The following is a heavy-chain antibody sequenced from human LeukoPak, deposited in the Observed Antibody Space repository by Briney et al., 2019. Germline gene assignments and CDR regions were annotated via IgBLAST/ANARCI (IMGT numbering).Heavy chain of an antibody. V-gene: IGHV3-53*01. CDR2: IYSGGST. Sequence: GGSLRLSFAASGFTVSSNYMSWVRQAPGKGLEWVSVIYSGGSTYYADSVKGRFTISRDNSKNTLYLQMNSLRAEDTAVYYCARVIVVVPAAISHFDCWGQGTLVTVSS. J-gene: IGHJ4*02. CDR3: ARVIVVVPAAISHFDC. CDR1: GFTVSSNY. D-gene: IGHD2-2*01.